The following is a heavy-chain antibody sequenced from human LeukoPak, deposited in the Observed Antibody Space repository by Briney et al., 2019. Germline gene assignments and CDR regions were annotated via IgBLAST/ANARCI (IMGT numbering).Heavy chain of an antibody. CDR1: GFTFSSYA. V-gene: IGHV3-30-3*01. D-gene: IGHD3-9*01. CDR2: MSYAGSSK. CDR3: ARDDWRHEDLFDY. J-gene: IGHJ4*02. Sequence: GGSLRLSCAASGFTFSSYAMHWVRQAPGKGLEWVAVMSYAGSSKYYADSVKGRSTISRDNSKNTLYLQMNSLRAEDTAVYFCARDDWRHEDLFDYWGQGTLATVSS.